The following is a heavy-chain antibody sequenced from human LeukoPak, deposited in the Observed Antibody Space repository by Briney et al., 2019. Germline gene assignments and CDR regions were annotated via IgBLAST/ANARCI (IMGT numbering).Heavy chain of an antibody. CDR2: IYYSGST. CDR3: ARASAAAFDY. CDR1: GGSINNYY. D-gene: IGHD6-13*01. V-gene: IGHV4-59*08. J-gene: IGHJ4*02. Sequence: SETLSLTCTVSGGSINNYYWSWIRQPPGKGLEWIGYIYYSGSTNYNPSLKSRVTISVDTSKNQFSLKLSSVTAADTAVYYCARASAAAFDYWGQGTLVTVSS.